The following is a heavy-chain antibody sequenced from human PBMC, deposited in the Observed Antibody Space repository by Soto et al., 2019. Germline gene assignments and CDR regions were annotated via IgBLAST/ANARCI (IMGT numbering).Heavy chain of an antibody. CDR3: ARARFTVPFLDYYYMDV. J-gene: IGHJ6*03. CDR2: IYYSGST. V-gene: IGHV4-39*07. D-gene: IGHD4-17*01. CDR1: GGSISSSSYY. Sequence: PSETLSLTCTVSGGSISSSSYYWGWIRQPPGKGLEWIGSIYYSGSTYYNPSLKSRVTISVDTSKNQFSLKLSSVTAADTAVYYCARARFTVPFLDYYYMDVWGKGTTVTVSS.